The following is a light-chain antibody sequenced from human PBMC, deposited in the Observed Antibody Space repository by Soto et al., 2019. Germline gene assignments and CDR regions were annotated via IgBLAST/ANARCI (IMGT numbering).Light chain of an antibody. Sequence: QSVLTQPRSVSGSPGQSITISCTGSTSDVGGSNYVSWYQQHPEKSPKLIIFGISERPSGIPPRFSGSKSGNTASLTISGLQAEDVVLSYCCSFVGGSIVVFGGGNKLTVL. CDR3: CSFVGGSIVV. CDR2: GIS. V-gene: IGLV2-11*01. J-gene: IGLJ2*01. CDR1: TSDVGGSNY.